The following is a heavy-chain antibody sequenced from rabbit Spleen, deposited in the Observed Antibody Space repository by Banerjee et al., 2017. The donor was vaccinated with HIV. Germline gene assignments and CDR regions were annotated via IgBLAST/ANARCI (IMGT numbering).Heavy chain of an antibody. V-gene: IGHV1S40*01. Sequence: QQLVESGGGLVKPGAYLTLSCKASGFSFSSYYYMCWVSQDPGKGLEWIACIYGDSSDRTYDANCAKVRSTIAKSSSTTVTLQMTRLTAADTATDFCTRDDGIVHYIDCYFNLWGPGTLVTVS. CDR3: TRDDGIVHYIDCYFNL. CDR2: IYGDSSDRT. D-gene: IGHD1-1*01. CDR1: GFSFSSYYY. J-gene: IGHJ4*01.